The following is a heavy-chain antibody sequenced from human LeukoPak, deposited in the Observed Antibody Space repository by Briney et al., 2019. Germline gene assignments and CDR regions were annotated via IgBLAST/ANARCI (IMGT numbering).Heavy chain of an antibody. Sequence: TVSLTCTVSGGSISSYYWSWIRQPPGKGLEWIGYIYFSGCTNYNPSLKSRVTISVDTSKNQFSLKLSSVTAADTAVYYCARVQAYGGKGYFDYWGQGTLVTVSS. V-gene: IGHV4-59*01. J-gene: IGHJ4*02. CDR1: GGSISSYY. CDR3: ARVQAYGGKGYFDY. D-gene: IGHD4-23*01. CDR2: IYFSGCT.